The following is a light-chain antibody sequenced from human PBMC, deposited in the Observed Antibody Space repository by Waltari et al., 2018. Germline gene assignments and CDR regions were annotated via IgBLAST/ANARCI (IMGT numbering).Light chain of an antibody. J-gene: IGKJ1*01. Sequence: EIVMTQSPATLSVSPGERATLSCRASQSVSSNLAWYQQKPGQAPRLLIYGASIRATGIPARFSGSGSGTEFTLTISSLQSEDFAVYYCQQYNNWPPSWMFGQGTKVEIK. V-gene: IGKV3D-15*01. CDR2: GAS. CDR1: QSVSSN. CDR3: QQYNNWPPSWM.